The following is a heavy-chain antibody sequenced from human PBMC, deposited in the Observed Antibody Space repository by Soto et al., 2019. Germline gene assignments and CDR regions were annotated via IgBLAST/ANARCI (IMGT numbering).Heavy chain of an antibody. Sequence: ASVKVACKASGYTFTSYGLTWVRQAPGQGLEWMGWISAYNGNTNYAQKLQGRVTMTTDTSTSTAYMELRSLRSDDTAVYYCARVISTMVRGVISNWFDPWGQGTLVTVSS. J-gene: IGHJ5*02. CDR2: ISAYNGNT. V-gene: IGHV1-18*01. CDR3: ARVISTMVRGVISNWFDP. D-gene: IGHD3-10*01. CDR1: GYTFTSYG.